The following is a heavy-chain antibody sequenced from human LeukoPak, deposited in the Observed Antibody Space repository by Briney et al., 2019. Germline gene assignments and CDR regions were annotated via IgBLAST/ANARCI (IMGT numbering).Heavy chain of an antibody. Sequence: GGSLRLSCAASGFTFDDYAMHWVRQAPGKGLEWVSGISWNSGSIGYADSIKGRFTISRDNAKNSLYLQMNSLRAEDTALYYCAKDRSYGSGSYLPDDAFDIWGQGTMVTVSS. D-gene: IGHD3-10*01. CDR3: AKDRSYGSGSYLPDDAFDI. J-gene: IGHJ3*02. CDR2: ISWNSGSI. V-gene: IGHV3-9*01. CDR1: GFTFDDYA.